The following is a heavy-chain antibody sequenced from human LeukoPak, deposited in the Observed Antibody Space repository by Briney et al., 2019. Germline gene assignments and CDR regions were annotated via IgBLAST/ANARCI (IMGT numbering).Heavy chain of an antibody. CDR1: GFTFSDYY. CDR2: ISSSGSTI. D-gene: IGHD6-13*01. V-gene: IGHV3-11*01. CDR3: ARTPSAIAAANWFDP. Sequence: GGSLRLSCAASGFTFSDYYMSWTRQAPGKGLEWVSYISSSGSTIYYADSVKGRFTISRDNAKNSLSLQMNGLRTEDTAVYYCARTPSAIAAANWFDPWGQGTLVTVSS. J-gene: IGHJ5*02.